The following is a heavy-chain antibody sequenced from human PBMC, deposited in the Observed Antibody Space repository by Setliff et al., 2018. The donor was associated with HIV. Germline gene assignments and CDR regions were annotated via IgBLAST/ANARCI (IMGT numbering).Heavy chain of an antibody. CDR3: ARAPSCADSWCYMYYYYYYGVDV. D-gene: IGHD2-8*01. J-gene: IGHJ6*02. Sequence: SETLSLTCTLYGGSLTNYYWTWIRQSPEKGLEWIGEIVDSGSTNYSPSLKSRVTISLDTSKEQFSLRLNSVTAADTGVYYCARAPSCADSWCYMYYYYYYGVDVWGRGTTVTVSS. V-gene: IGHV4-34*12. CDR2: IVDSGST. CDR1: GGSLTNYY.